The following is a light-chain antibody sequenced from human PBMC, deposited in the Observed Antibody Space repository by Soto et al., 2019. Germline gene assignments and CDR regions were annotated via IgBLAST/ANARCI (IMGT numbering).Light chain of an antibody. J-gene: IGKJ1*01. CDR2: RAV. Sequence: EIVLTQSPGTLSLSPGERATLSCRASQSVRNDHVAWYQQKTGQAPRLLISRAVTRAIGIPDRFSGRGSGTGFTLTISSLEPEDFALYYCQQYGTTPWTFGQGTKV. V-gene: IGKV3-20*01. CDR3: QQYGTTPWT. CDR1: QSVRNDH.